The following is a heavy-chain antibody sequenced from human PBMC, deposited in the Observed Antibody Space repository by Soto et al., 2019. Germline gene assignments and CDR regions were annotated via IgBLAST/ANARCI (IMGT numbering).Heavy chain of an antibody. V-gene: IGHV3-23*01. CDR2: ISGSGGST. J-gene: IGHJ6*02. Sequence: GGSLRLSCAASGFTFSSYAMSWVRQAPGKGLEWVSAISGSGGSTYYADSVKGRFTISRDNSKNTLYLQMNSLRAEDTAVYYCASSCSTSCYPRMDVWGQGTTVTVSS. CDR1: GFTFSSYA. CDR3: ASSCSTSCYPRMDV. D-gene: IGHD2-2*01.